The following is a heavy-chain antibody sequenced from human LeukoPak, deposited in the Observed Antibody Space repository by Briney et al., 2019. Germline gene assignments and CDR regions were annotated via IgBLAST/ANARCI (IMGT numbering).Heavy chain of an antibody. D-gene: IGHD3-22*01. CDR1: GGSVSSRY. CDR3: ARVYDSSSYYYYFDY. Sequence: SETLSLTCTVSGGSVSSRYWSWIRQPPGKGLEWIGYISYSGGTKYNPSLKSRVTISVDTSKNQFSLKLRSVTAADTAVYYCARVYDSSSYYYYFDYWGQGTLVTVSS. J-gene: IGHJ4*02. V-gene: IGHV4-59*02. CDR2: ISYSGGT.